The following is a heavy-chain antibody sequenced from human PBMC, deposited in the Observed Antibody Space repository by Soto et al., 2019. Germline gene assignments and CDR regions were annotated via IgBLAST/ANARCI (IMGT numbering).Heavy chain of an antibody. D-gene: IGHD2-21*02. J-gene: IGHJ4*02. Sequence: QVQLVQSGAEVKKPGASVKVSCKASGYTFTSYYMHWVRQAPGQGLEWMGIINPSGGSTSYAQKFPGRVTMTGDTSTSTVYLEPRSLGSEDTAVYYCARAGLYCGGDCYSAYFDYWGQGTLVTVSS. CDR1: GYTFTSYY. V-gene: IGHV1-46*03. CDR3: ARAGLYCGGDCYSAYFDY. CDR2: INPSGGST.